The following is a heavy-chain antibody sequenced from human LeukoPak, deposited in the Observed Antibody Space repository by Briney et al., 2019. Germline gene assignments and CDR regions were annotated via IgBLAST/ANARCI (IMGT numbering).Heavy chain of an antibody. V-gene: IGHV3-30*02. CDR3: AREGRPWGYCSSTTCYPFNWFDP. CDR2: IHYDGDNK. D-gene: IGHD2-2*01. J-gene: IGHJ5*02. Sequence: GSLRLSCAASGFTFSSYGMHWVRQAPGKGLEWVAFIHYDGDNKYYADSVKGRFTISRDSSKNTLSLQMNSLRPDDTAIYYCAREGRPWGYCSSTTCYPFNWFDPWGQGTLVTVSS. CDR1: GFTFSSYG.